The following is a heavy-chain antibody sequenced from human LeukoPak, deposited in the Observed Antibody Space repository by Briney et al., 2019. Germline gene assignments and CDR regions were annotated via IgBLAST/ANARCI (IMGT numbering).Heavy chain of an antibody. CDR1: GYTFSNYA. CDR3: ARAWGEDIAARPYYFDY. Sequence: ASVKVSCKASGYTFSNYAISWVRQAPGQGLEWMGWISAYNGNTNYAPKLQGRVTKTTDTSTSAAYMELRSLRSDDTAVYYCARAWGEDIAARPYYFDYWGQGSLVTVSS. J-gene: IGHJ4*02. V-gene: IGHV1-18*01. D-gene: IGHD6-6*01. CDR2: ISAYNGNT.